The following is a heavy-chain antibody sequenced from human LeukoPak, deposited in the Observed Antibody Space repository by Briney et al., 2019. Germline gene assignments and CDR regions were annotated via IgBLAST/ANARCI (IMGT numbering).Heavy chain of an antibody. CDR2: ISWNSGSI. V-gene: IGHV3-9*01. D-gene: IGHD2-21*01. J-gene: IGHJ6*03. CDR3: ARDGSEGDWPYYYYYMDV. CDR1: GFTFDDYA. Sequence: LSGGSLRLSCAASGFTFDDYAIHWVRQAPGKGLEWVSSISWNSGSIGYADSVKGRFTISRVNAKNSLYLQMNSLRAEDTAVYYCARDGSEGDWPYYYYYMDVWGKGTTVTVSS.